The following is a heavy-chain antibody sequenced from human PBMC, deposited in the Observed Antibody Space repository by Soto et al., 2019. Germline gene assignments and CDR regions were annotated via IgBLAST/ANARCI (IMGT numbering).Heavy chain of an antibody. CDR2: ITGDGSSA. Sequence: EVQLVESGGGLVQPGGSLRLSCAASGFTFSSHWMHWVRQAPGKGLVWVSRITGDGSSASYADSVKGRFTISRDNAKNTLYLEMSSLGADDTAVYYCARDHGYTLDLWGQGTLVTVSS. V-gene: IGHV3-74*01. D-gene: IGHD5-12*01. J-gene: IGHJ5*02. CDR3: ARDHGYTLDL. CDR1: GFTFSSHW.